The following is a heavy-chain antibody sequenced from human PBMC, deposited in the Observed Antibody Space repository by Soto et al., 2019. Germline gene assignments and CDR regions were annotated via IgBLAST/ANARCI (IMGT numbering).Heavy chain of an antibody. V-gene: IGHV5-51*01. CDR1: GYSFTSYW. Sequence: PGESLKISCKGSGYSFTSYWIGWVRQMPGKGLEWMGIIYPGDSDTRYSPSLQGQVTISADKSISTAYLQWSSLKASDTAMYYCARGLDCSGGSCYSGWFDPWGQGTLVTVSS. CDR3: ARGLDCSGGSCYSGWFDP. CDR2: IYPGDSDT. D-gene: IGHD2-15*01. J-gene: IGHJ5*02.